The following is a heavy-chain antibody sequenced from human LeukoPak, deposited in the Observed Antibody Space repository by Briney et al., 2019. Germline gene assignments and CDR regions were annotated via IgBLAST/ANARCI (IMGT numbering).Heavy chain of an antibody. CDR2: ISSSSSYI. CDR3: ARDPFPGYSTGWYSWFDP. Sequence: PGGSLRLSCAASGLTFSSYSMNWVRQAPGKGLEWVSSISSSSSYIYYADSVKGRFTISRDNAKNSLYLQMNSLRAEDTAVYYCARDPFPGYSTGWYSWFDPWGQGTLVTVSS. D-gene: IGHD6-19*01. J-gene: IGHJ5*02. V-gene: IGHV3-21*01. CDR1: GLTFSSYS.